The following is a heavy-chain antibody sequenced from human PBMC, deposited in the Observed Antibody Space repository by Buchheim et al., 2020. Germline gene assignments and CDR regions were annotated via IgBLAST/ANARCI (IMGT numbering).Heavy chain of an antibody. CDR3: WGYCSGGSCYPYYYGMDV. V-gene: IGHV4-30-4*03. Sequence: QVQLQESGPGLVKPSQTLSLTCTVSRGSISSGDYYWSWIRQPPGKGLEWIGYISYSGSLYYNPSLKSRVTISVDTSKNQFSLKLSSVTAADTAVYYCWGYCSGGSCYPYYYGMDVWGQGTT. D-gene: IGHD2-15*01. CDR1: RGSISSGDYY. CDR2: ISYSGSL. J-gene: IGHJ6*02.